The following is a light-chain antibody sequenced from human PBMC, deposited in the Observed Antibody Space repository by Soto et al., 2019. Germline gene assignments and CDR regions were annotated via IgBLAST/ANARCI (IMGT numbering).Light chain of an antibody. J-gene: IGLJ2*01. CDR2: RNH. CDR1: LSNIERAY. V-gene: IGLV1-47*01. Sequence: QSVLTQPTSAYGTPGQTVTISRSGRLSNIERAYIYWYQHLPGSAPKLLIYRNHHRPLGVHDRFSASTSVTSGSLAISGLRSDYEADYYCAACDDSLVVVGGGTKLTVL. CDR3: AACDDSLVV.